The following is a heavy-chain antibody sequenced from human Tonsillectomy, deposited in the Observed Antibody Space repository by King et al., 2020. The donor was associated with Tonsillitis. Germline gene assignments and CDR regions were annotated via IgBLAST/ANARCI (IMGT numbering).Heavy chain of an antibody. CDR1: GFTVSDNY. D-gene: IGHD3-16*01. CDR3: VRHTGGPFDY. V-gene: IGHV3-53*01. J-gene: IGHJ4*02. CDR2: IHSGGST. Sequence: VQLVESGGGLIQPGGSLRLSCAASGFTVSDNYMSWVRQAPGKGLEWVSFIHSGGSTNYADYVKGRFTISRDNSNNTLYLKMNSLRAEDTAVYYCVRHTGGPFDYWGQGTLVTVSS.